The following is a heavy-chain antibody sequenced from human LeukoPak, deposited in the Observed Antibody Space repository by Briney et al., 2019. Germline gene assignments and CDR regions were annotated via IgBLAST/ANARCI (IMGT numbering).Heavy chain of an antibody. CDR1: GFTFSSYA. V-gene: IGHV3-23*01. J-gene: IGHJ4*02. CDR2: ISGSGGST. Sequence: GGSLRLSCAASGFTFSSYAMSWVRQAPGKGLEWVSAISGSGGSTYYADSVKGRFAISRDNSKNTLYLQMSSLRAEDTAVYYCAKLRRWLQVDYWGQGTLVTVSS. D-gene: IGHD5-12*01. CDR3: AKLRRWLQVDY.